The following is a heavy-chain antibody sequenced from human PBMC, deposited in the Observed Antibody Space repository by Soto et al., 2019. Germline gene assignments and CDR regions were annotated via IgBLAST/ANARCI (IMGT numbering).Heavy chain of an antibody. Sequence: TLSLTCTVSGGSISSGDYYWSWIRQPPGKGLEWIGYIYYSGSTYYNPSLKSRVTISVDTSKNQFSLKLSSVTAADTAVYYCARDEWSTNGYSGYDRGIDYWGQGTLVTVSS. CDR1: GGSISSGDYY. V-gene: IGHV4-30-4*01. D-gene: IGHD5-12*01. CDR3: ARDEWSTNGYSGYDRGIDY. J-gene: IGHJ4*02. CDR2: IYYSGST.